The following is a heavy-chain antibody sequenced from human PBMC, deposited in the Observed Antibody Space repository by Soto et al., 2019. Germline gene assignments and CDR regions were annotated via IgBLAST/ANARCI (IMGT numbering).Heavy chain of an antibody. CDR2: FDPEDGET. D-gene: IGHD2-2*01. V-gene: IGHV1-24*01. CDR3: AGGYCTRTSCHDYDN. J-gene: IGHJ4*02. CDR1: GYTLSELS. Sequence: ASVKVSCKVSGYTLSELSIQWVRQSPGKGLEWMGGFDPEDGETFYAQKFQGRVTMTEDKSTDTAYMELRSLRSEDTAVYYCAGGYCTRTSCHDYDNWGQGTLVTVSS.